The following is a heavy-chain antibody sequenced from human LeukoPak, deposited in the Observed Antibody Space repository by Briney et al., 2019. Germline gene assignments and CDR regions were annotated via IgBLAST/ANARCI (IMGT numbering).Heavy chain of an antibody. V-gene: IGHV4-4*07. CDR1: GGSISSYY. Sequence: SETLSLTCTVSGGSISSYYWSWIRQPAGRGLGLSGRSYTSGSTNYNPCLKSRVTMSVDTSKNQFSLKLSSVTAADTAVYYCARDLRSLAAAGTAFDPWGQGTLVTVSS. J-gene: IGHJ5*02. CDR2: SYTSGST. CDR3: ARDLRSLAAAGTAFDP. D-gene: IGHD6-13*01.